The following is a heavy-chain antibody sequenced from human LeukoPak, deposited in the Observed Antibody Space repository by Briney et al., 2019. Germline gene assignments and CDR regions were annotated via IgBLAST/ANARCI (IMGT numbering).Heavy chain of an antibody. CDR2: ISYDGSNK. CDR3: ARTEAVAVAGTAFDY. Sequence: PGGSLRLSCAASGFTFRSYAIHWVRQAPGKGLEWVAVISYDGSNKYYADSVKGGFTISRDNSKNTLSLQMNSLRAEDTAVYYCARTEAVAVAGTAFDYWGQGTLVTVSS. D-gene: IGHD6-19*01. V-gene: IGHV3-30*04. J-gene: IGHJ4*02. CDR1: GFTFRSYA.